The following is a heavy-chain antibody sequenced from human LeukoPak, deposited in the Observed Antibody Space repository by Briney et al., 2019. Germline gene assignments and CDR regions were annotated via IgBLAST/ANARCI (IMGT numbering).Heavy chain of an antibody. V-gene: IGHV4-34*01. CDR2: INHSGST. CDR3: ARGKPSYGSGTYYRPLERNYMDV. CDR1: GGSFSGYY. Sequence: PSETLSLTCAVYGGSFSGYYWSWIRQPPGKGLEWIGEINHSGSTNSNPSLKSRVTISVDTSKNQFSLKLSSVTAADTAVYYCARGKPSYGSGTYYRPLERNYMDVWGKGTTVTVSS. D-gene: IGHD3-10*01. J-gene: IGHJ6*03.